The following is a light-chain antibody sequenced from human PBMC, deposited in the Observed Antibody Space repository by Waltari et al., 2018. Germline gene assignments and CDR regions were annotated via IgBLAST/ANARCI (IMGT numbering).Light chain of an antibody. CDR1: QDINSW. CDR2: SAS. V-gene: IGKV1D-12*01. CDR3: QQAKNFPIT. J-gene: IGKJ5*01. Sequence: DIQMTQSPSSVSASVGDRVTITFRASQDINSWLVWYQQKPGKAPKLLIDSASSLQSGVPSRFSGSGSGTDFTLTISSLQPEDFATYYCQQAKNFPITFGQGTRLENK.